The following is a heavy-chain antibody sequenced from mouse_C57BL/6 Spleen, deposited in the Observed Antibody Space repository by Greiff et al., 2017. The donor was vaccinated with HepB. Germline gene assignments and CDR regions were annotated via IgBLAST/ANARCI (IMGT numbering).Heavy chain of an antibody. Sequence: EVQLQQSGPELVKPGASVKISCKASGYTFTDYYMNWVKQSHGKSLEWIGDINPNNGGTSYNQKFKGKATLTVDKSSSTAYMELRSLTSEDSAVYYCASNYYYGSSYRYFDVWGTGTTVTVSS. D-gene: IGHD1-1*01. CDR3: ASNYYYGSSYRYFDV. V-gene: IGHV1-26*01. J-gene: IGHJ1*03. CDR1: GYTFTDYY. CDR2: INPNNGGT.